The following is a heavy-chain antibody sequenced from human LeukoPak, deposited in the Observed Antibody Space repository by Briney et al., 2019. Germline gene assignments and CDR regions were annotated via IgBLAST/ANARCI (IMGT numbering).Heavy chain of an antibody. D-gene: IGHD3-3*01. Sequence: GASVKVSCKASGYTFTSYGISWVRQAPGQGLEWMGGIIPILRTPNYPQKFQGRVTITTVESTSTAYMELSSLRSDDTAIYYCARGCSDDFWSGYSSYFDHWGQGTLVTVSS. CDR1: GYTFTSYG. CDR3: ARGCSDDFWSGYSSYFDH. V-gene: IGHV1-69*05. J-gene: IGHJ4*02. CDR2: IIPILRTP.